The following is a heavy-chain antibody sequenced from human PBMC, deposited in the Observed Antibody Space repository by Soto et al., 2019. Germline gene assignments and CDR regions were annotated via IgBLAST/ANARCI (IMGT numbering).Heavy chain of an antibody. CDR1: SAPLNKYY. CDR2: THHSGYI. CDR3: FRLQNFINWLFAS. V-gene: IGHV4-4*09. D-gene: IGHD5-12*01. Sequence: SENLYLTCTVSSAPLNKYYWGWVRQAPGRGQERIRFTHHSGYISYSHSLKSRITMSVDPSKNRASLKLTSVTAADAAVYYCFRLQNFINWLFASCAQRVFVAGSS. J-gene: IGHJ4*02.